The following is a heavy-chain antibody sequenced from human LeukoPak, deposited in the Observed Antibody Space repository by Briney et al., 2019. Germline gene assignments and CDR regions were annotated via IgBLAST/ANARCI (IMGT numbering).Heavy chain of an antibody. CDR3: ARTMVQGVIITSYFDY. V-gene: IGHV3-23*01. J-gene: IGHJ4*02. CDR2: ISGSGGST. CDR1: GFTFSSYA. Sequence: GGSLRLSCAASGFTFSSYAVSWVRQAPGKGLEWVSAISGSGGSTYYAGSVKGRFTISRDNSKNTLYLQMNSLRAEDTAVYYCARTMVQGVIITSYFDYWGQGTLVTVSS. D-gene: IGHD3-10*01.